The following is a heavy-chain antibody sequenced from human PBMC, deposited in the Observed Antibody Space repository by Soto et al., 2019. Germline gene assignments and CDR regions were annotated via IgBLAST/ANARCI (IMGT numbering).Heavy chain of an antibody. V-gene: IGHV1-8*01. CDR2: MNSNSGNT. CDR3: ASGGEYGMDV. J-gene: IGHJ6*02. Sequence: QVQLVQSGAEVKKPGASLKVSCKASGYTFTTYDFNWVRQAAGQGLEWMGWMNSNSGNTGYAQNFQGRGTMTMDTSTRTAYMDLSSLRSEDTAVYYCASGGEYGMDVWGQGTKVIVSS. CDR1: GYTFTTYD.